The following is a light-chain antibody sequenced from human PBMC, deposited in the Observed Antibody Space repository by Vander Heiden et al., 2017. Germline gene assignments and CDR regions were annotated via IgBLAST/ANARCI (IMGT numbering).Light chain of an antibody. CDR2: QDS. Sequence: SYELTQPPSVSVSPGQTASITCSGDKLGDKYACWYQQKPGQSPVLVIYQDSKRPSGIPERFSGSNSGNTATLTISGTQAMEEADYYCQTWDSSTVVFGGGTSLTVL. CDR3: QTWDSSTVV. CDR1: KLGDKY. V-gene: IGLV3-1*01. J-gene: IGLJ3*02.